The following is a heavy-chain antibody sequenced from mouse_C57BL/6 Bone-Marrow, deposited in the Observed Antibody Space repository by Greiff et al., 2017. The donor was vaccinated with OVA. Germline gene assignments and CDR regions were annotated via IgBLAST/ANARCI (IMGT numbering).Heavy chain of an antibody. D-gene: IGHD1-2*01. J-gene: IGHJ4*01. Sequence: QVQLKQPGAELVKPGASVKLSCKASGYTFTSYWMQWVKQRPGQGLEWIGEIDPSDSYTNYNQKFKGKATLTVDTSSSTAYMQLSSLTSEDSAVYDCARNPSTTAHAMDYWGQGTSVTVSS. CDR2: IDPSDSYT. V-gene: IGHV1-50*01. CDR1: GYTFTSYW. CDR3: ARNPSTTAHAMDY.